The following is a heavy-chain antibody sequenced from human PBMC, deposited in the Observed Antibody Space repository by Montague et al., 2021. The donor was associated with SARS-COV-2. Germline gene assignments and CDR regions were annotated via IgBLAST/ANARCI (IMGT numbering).Heavy chain of an antibody. CDR3: ARLRDGVVPSPILGVGPYYSYYSMDV. CDR1: GTSFSGYY. J-gene: IGHJ6*03. V-gene: IGHV4-34*01. CDR2: INHGGST. D-gene: IGHD3-10*01. Sequence: SETLSLTCAVHGTSFSGYYWNWIRQPPGKGLEWIGEINHGGSTKYSPSLKSRLTISADTSKNQFSLKQTSVAAADTAVYYCARLRDGVVPSPILGVGPYYSYYSMDVWGRGTTVTVSS.